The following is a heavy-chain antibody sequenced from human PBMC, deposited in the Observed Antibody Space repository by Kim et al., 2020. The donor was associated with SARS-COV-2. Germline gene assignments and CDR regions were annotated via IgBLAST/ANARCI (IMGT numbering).Heavy chain of an antibody. V-gene: IGHV1-18*01. CDR1: GYTFTSYG. J-gene: IGHJ6*02. D-gene: IGHD3-10*01. Sequence: ASVKVSCKASGYTFTSYGISWVRQAPGQGLEWMGWISAYNGNTNYAQKLQGRVTMTTDTSTSTAYMELRSLRSDDTAVYYCARAWFGELLSYYYYGMDVWGQGTTVTVSS. CDR3: ARAWFGELLSYYYYGMDV. CDR2: ISAYNGNT.